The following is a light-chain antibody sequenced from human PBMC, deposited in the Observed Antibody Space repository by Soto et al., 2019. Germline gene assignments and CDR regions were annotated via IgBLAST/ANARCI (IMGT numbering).Light chain of an antibody. CDR1: QSVSSY. CDR2: DAS. V-gene: IGKV3-11*01. CDR3: QERSNT. Sequence: EIVLTQSPATLSLSPGERATLSCRASQSVSSYLAWYQQKPGQAPRLLIYDASNRATGIPARFSGSGSATDFTLTISSLEPEDFAVYYCQERSNTFGGGTKVEIK. J-gene: IGKJ4*01.